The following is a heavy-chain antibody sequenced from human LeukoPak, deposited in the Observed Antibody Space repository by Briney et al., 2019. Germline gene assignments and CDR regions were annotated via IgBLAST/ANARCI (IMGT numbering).Heavy chain of an antibody. CDR2: IYYSGST. Sequence: TPSETLSLTCTVSGGSISSYYWSWIRQPPGKGLEWIGYIYYSGSTNYNPSLKSRVTISVDTSKNQFSLKLSPVTAADTAVYYCARGPQRGYSYGPNDAFDIWGQGTMVTVSS. V-gene: IGHV4-59*01. J-gene: IGHJ3*02. CDR3: ARGPQRGYSYGPNDAFDI. CDR1: GGSISSYY. D-gene: IGHD5-18*01.